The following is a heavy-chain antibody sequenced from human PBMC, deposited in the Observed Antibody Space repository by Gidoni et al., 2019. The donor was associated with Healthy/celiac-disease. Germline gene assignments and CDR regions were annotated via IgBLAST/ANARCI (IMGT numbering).Heavy chain of an antibody. D-gene: IGHD2-15*01. CDR1: GYSFTSYW. J-gene: IGHJ4*02. CDR2: IYHGDSDT. Sequence: EVQLVQSGAEVKKPGASLKISCKGSGYSFTSYWIGWVRQMPGKGLEWMGIIYHGDSDTRYSPSFQGQVTISADKSISTAYLQWSSLKASDTAMYYCARQNRRYCSGGSCYANDYWGQGTLVTVSS. CDR3: ARQNRRYCSGGSCYANDY. V-gene: IGHV5-51*01.